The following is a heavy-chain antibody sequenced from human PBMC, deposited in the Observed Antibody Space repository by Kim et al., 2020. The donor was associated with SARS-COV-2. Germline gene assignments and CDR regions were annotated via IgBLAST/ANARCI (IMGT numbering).Heavy chain of an antibody. J-gene: IGHJ6*02. CDR3: AGAAAPGDYYGMDV. CDR2: ISGSGGST. V-gene: IGHV3-23*01. CDR1: GFTFSSYA. D-gene: IGHD2-2*01. Sequence: GGSLRLSCAASGFTFSSYAMSWVRQAPGKVLEWVSAISGSGGSTYYADSVKARFTISRDNSKNTLYLQMNSLRAEDTAVYYCAGAAAPGDYYGMDVWGQGTTVTVSS.